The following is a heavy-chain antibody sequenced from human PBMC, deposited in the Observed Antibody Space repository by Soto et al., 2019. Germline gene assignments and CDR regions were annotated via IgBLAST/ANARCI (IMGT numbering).Heavy chain of an antibody. CDR1: TGTFSSSA. D-gene: IGHD4-4*01. Sequence: QVQLVQSGAEAKKPGSSVKVSCKASTGTFSSSAISWVRQAPGQGLEWMGRIIPIFGTTSYSQKFQGRVTIPADESTSTAYRGRSSLRPEDKAVYYCAGGGALHPHVMDVWGQGTTVTVSS. CDR3: AGGGALHPHVMDV. CDR2: IIPIFGTT. V-gene: IGHV1-69*18. J-gene: IGHJ6*02.